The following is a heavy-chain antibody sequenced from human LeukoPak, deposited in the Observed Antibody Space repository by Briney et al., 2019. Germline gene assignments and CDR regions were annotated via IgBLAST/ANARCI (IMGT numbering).Heavy chain of an antibody. CDR2: ISGSGGST. J-gene: IGHJ4*01. D-gene: IGHD3-22*01. V-gene: IGHV3-23*01. CDR1: GFTFSSYA. Sequence: GGSLRLSCAASGFTFSSYAMSWVRQTPGKGLEWVSAISGSGGSTYYADSVKGRFTISRDNSKNTLYLQMNSLRAEDTAVYYCAKSPYYYDSSARAYFDYWGHGTLVTVSS. CDR3: AKSPYYYDSSARAYFDY.